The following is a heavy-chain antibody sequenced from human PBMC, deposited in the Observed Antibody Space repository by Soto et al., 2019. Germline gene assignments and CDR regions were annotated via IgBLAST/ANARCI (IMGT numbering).Heavy chain of an antibody. J-gene: IGHJ6*02. V-gene: IGHV1-18*04. Sequence: ASVKVSCKASGYTFTSYGISWVRQAPGQGLEWMGWISAYNGNTNYAQKLQGRVTMTTDTSTSTAYMELRSLRSDDTAVYYCARSNYYYRRQYYYYCMDVWGQGTTVTVSS. CDR3: ARSNYYYRRQYYYYCMDV. CDR1: GYTFTSYG. D-gene: IGHD3-22*01. CDR2: ISAYNGNT.